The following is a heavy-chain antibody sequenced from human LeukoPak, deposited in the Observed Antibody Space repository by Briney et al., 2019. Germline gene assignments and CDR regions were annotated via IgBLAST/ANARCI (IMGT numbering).Heavy chain of an antibody. D-gene: IGHD3-9*01. CDR3: SKDMRRGTGCHDAFDV. CDR2: TNWDGTRT. Sequence: GRTLRLSRAVSGFFSFVDYTMHWVRQAPGKGLEWVSLTNWDGTRTSYADSVRGRFTISRDNSRNSLYLQMDSLGVDDTALYYCSKDMRRGTGCHDAFDVWARGTMVIVSS. CDR1: GFFSFVDYT. V-gene: IGHV3-43*01. J-gene: IGHJ3*01.